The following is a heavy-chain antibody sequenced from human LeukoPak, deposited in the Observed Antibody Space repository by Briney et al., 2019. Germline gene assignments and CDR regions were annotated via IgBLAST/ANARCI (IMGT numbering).Heavy chain of an antibody. CDR3: AAANYFDY. CDR2: IKPDGSEK. J-gene: IGHJ4*02. Sequence: GGSLRLSCMASEFTFSNSWMSWVRQAPGKGLEWVATIKPDGSEKYYVDSVKGRFTISRDNAKNSLYLQMSSLRAEDTAVYYCAAANYFDYWGQGTLVTVSS. V-gene: IGHV3-7*01. CDR1: EFTFSNSW.